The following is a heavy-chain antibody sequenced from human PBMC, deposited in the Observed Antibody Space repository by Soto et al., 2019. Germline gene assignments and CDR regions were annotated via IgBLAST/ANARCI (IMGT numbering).Heavy chain of an antibody. D-gene: IGHD5-12*01. Sequence: QLQLRESGPGLVQPSETLSLTCLVSGGSISSSTYYWGWIRQPPGKGLEWIGSIYYSGATYYNPPLRSRITISMDRSKNHFSLKLTSVTAADTAIYYCAPVGIGTTTVDYWGQGTLVTVSS. CDR1: GGSISSSTYY. V-gene: IGHV4-39*02. CDR2: IYYSGAT. J-gene: IGHJ4*02. CDR3: APVGIGTTTVDY.